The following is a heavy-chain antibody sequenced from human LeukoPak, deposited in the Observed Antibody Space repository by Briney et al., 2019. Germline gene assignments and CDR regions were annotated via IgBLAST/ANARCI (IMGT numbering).Heavy chain of an antibody. CDR1: GGSISSGSYY. D-gene: IGHD3-9*01. V-gene: IGHV4-61*02. CDR2: IYTSGST. CDR3: ARPIRQRNYDILTGYSPRYYYYYYMDV. Sequence: PSETLSLTCTVSGGSISSGSYYWSWIRQPAGKGLEWIGRIYTSGSTNYNPSLKSRVTISVDTSKNQFSLKLSSVTAADTAVYYCARPIRQRNYDILTGYSPRYYYYYYMDVWGKGTTVTISS. J-gene: IGHJ6*03.